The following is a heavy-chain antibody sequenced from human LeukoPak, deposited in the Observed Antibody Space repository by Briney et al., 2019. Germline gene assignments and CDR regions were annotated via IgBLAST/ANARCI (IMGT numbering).Heavy chain of an antibody. CDR3: ARVLYESRGTGPSEI. J-gene: IGHJ3*02. D-gene: IGHD3-22*01. CDR2: IWYDGNNK. CDR1: GFTFRNYD. Sequence: GGSLSLSCTASGFTFRNYDIHWVRQAPGKGLDWVALIWYDGNNKYYADSVRGRFTISRDTSKNTMYLQMSSLRAEDTAVYYCARVLYESRGTGPSEIWGQRTMLTVSS. V-gene: IGHV3-33*01.